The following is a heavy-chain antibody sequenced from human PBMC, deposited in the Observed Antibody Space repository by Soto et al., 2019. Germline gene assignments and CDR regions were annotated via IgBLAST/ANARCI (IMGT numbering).Heavy chain of an antibody. D-gene: IGHD3-22*01. CDR1: GFTFSSHA. CDR3: AKGVEAAYYYGSSGYYGFDY. V-gene: IGHV3-23*01. J-gene: IGHJ4*02. Sequence: GGSLRLSCAASGFTFSSHAMSWARQAPGKGLEWVSGISGSGGGTYYADSVKGRFTISRDNSKNTVYLQMNSLRAEDTAVYYCAKGVEAAYYYGSSGYYGFDYWGQGTLVTVSS. CDR2: ISGSGGGT.